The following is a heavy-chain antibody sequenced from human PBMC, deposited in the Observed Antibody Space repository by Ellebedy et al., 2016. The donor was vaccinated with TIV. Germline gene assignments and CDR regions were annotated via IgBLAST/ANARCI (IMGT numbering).Heavy chain of an antibody. CDR2: IVGSGGSR. CDR3: AKDRTPGDGYWVFDF. Sequence: GESLKISCAASGFSFSSYAMSWVRQAPGKGLEWVSGIVGSGGSRYADSVKGRFTISRDNSKRTVDLQMNSLRAEDTAVYYCAKDRTPGDGYWVFDFWGQGTLVTVST. J-gene: IGHJ4*02. V-gene: IGHV3-23*01. CDR1: GFSFSSYA. D-gene: IGHD5-18*01.